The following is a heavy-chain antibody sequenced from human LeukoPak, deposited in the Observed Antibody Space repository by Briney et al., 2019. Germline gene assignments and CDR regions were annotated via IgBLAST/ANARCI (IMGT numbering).Heavy chain of an antibody. D-gene: IGHD3-16*01. V-gene: IGHV4-30-2*01. CDR1: SASITTGDYY. CDR2: IHHSGST. J-gene: IGHJ4*02. CDR3: ARDLGAIQGGNFFDY. Sequence: SETLSLTCTVSSASITTGDYYWSWIRRPPGKGLEWIGNIHHSGSTYYTPSLKSRVTISVDRSTNQFSLKVTSMTAADTAVYYCARDLGAIQGGNFFDYWGQGALVTVSS.